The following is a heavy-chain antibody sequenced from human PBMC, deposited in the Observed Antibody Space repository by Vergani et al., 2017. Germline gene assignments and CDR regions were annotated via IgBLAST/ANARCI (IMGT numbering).Heavy chain of an antibody. CDR2: IYYSGST. Sequence: QVQLQESGPGLVKPSETLSLTCTVSGGCISSYYWSWIRQPPGKGLEWIGYIYYSGSTNYNPSLKSRVTISVDTSKNQFSLKLSSVTAADTAVYYCARETTVIGFDYWGQGTLVTVSS. CDR3: ARETTVIGFDY. J-gene: IGHJ4*02. D-gene: IGHD4-11*01. CDR1: GGCISSYY. V-gene: IGHV4-59*01.